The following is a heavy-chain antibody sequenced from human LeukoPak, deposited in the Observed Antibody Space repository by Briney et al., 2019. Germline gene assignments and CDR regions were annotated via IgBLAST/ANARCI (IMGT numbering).Heavy chain of an antibody. CDR1: GYIFTNYW. CDR3: ARHKGFDI. V-gene: IGHV5-51*01. CDR2: IYPSDSDT. Sequence: GESLKISCKASGYIFTNYWIGWVRQMPGKVLEWMGVIYPSDSDTRYSPSFQGQVTISADKSITTAYLQWSSLKPSDTAMYYCARHKGFDIWGQGTMVTVSS. J-gene: IGHJ3*02.